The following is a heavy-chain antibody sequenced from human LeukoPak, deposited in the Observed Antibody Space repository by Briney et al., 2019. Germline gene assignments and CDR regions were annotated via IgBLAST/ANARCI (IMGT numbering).Heavy chain of an antibody. CDR3: ARKKCGGDCNSFNWFDP. D-gene: IGHD2-21*02. Sequence: PRGTLRLSCAASGFTFSNYGMSWVRQAPGKGLEWVSGISGSGVTTYYADSVKGRFTISRDNSKNTVYLQMDSLRAEDTAVYYCARKKCGGDCNSFNWFDPWGQGTLVTVSS. CDR1: GFTFSNYG. J-gene: IGHJ5*02. CDR2: ISGSGVTT. V-gene: IGHV3-23*01.